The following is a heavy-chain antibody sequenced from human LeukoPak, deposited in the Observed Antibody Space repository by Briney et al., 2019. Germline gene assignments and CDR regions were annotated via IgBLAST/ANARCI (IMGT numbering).Heavy chain of an antibody. CDR3: ARDRRDYGDYEDGFDY. J-gene: IGHJ4*02. Sequence: GGSLRLSCSAWGLTFWSYHMLGARHAPGEAREGVSYMCSSSSNIYYADSVKGRFTISRDNAKNSLYLQMNSLRAEDTAVYYCARDRRDYGDYEDGFDYWGQGTLVTVSS. V-gene: IGHV3-21*01. CDR2: MCSSSSNI. D-gene: IGHD4-17*01. CDR1: GLTFWSYH.